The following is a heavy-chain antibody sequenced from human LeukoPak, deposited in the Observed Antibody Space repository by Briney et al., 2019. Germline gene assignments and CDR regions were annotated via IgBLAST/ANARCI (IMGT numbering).Heavy chain of an antibody. CDR2: IYTSGST. CDR3: ASSIAAAGGWFDP. V-gene: IGHV4-4*09. D-gene: IGHD6-13*01. CDR1: GGSISSYY. Sequence: SETLSLTCTVSGGSISSYYWCWIRQPPGKGLEWIGYIYTSGSTNYNPSLKSRVTISVDTSKNQFSLKLSSVTAADTAVYYCASSIAAAGGWFDPWGQGTLVTVSS. J-gene: IGHJ5*02.